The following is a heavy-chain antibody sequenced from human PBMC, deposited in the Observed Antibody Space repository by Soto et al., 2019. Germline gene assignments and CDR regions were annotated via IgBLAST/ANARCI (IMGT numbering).Heavy chain of an antibody. D-gene: IGHD6-13*01. CDR1: GFTFSSHG. Sequence: WAPRLSCEASGFTFSSHGMHWVRQAAGKGLEWVAVIWYDGSNKYYADSVKGRFTISRDNSKSTLYLQMNSLRAEDTAVYYCARIAAAGPFDYWGQGTLVTVSS. V-gene: IGHV3-33*01. CDR3: ARIAAAGPFDY. CDR2: IWYDGSNK. J-gene: IGHJ4*02.